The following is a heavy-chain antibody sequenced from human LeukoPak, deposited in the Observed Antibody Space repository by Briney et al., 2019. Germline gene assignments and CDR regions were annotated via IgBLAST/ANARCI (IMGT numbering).Heavy chain of an antibody. D-gene: IGHD6-13*01. CDR1: GDSISSSYY. CDR3: ARVGTYSSSWDYYYYYYMDV. Sequence: SETLSLTCTVSGDSISSSYYWGWIRQPPGKGLEWIGSIYHSGITYYNPSLKSRVTISADTSKDQFSLKLSSVTAADTAVYYCARVGTYSSSWDYYYYYYMDVWGKGTTVTISS. V-gene: IGHV4-38-2*02. CDR2: IYHSGIT. J-gene: IGHJ6*03.